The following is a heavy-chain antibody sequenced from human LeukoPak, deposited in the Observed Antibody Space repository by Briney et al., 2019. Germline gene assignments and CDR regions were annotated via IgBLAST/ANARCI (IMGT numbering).Heavy chain of an antibody. V-gene: IGHV3-23*01. D-gene: IGHD2-15*01. J-gene: IGHJ4*02. CDR2: ISGTGGST. CDR3: AKDNAALSFVVDY. CDR1: GFTFSSYA. Sequence: PGASLRLSCAASGFTFSSYAMTWVRQAPGKGLEWVSAISGTGGSTYYADSVEGRFTISRDNSKNTLYLQMNSLRAEDTAVYYCAKDNAALSFVVDYWGQGTLVTVSS.